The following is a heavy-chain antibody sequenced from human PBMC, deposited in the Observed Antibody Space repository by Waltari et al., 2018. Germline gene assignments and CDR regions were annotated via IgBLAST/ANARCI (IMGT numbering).Heavy chain of an antibody. CDR1: GYTFTSFA. D-gene: IGHD3-22*01. CDR3: ARSYYYDSSGSTATTFDY. V-gene: IGHV1-3*01. Sequence: QVQLVQSGTEVKKPGASVKLSCKASGYTFTSFAMHWVRQAPGQSVEWMGWINAGSVNTKYSQKFQGIVTMTWDTSASTVYMELTSLRSEDTAGYYCARSYYYDSSGSTATTFDYWGQGTLVTVSS. CDR2: INAGSVNT. J-gene: IGHJ4*02.